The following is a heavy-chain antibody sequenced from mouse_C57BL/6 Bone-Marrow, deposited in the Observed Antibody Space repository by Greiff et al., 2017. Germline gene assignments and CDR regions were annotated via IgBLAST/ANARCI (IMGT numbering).Heavy chain of an antibody. V-gene: IGHV1-72*01. CDR1: GYTFTSYW. D-gene: IGHD2-4*01. CDR2: IDPTSGGT. Sequence: QVQLQQPGAELVKPGASVKLSCKASGYTFTSYWMHWVKQRPGRGLEWIGRIDPTSGGTKYNEKFKSKATLTVDKPYSTAYLQLSSLTSEDSAVYYCARSRRLRRGGAMDYWGQGTSVTVSS. J-gene: IGHJ4*01. CDR3: ARSRRLRRGGAMDY.